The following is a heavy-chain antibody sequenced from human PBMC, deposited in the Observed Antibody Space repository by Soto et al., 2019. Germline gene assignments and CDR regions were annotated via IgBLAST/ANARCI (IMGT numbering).Heavy chain of an antibody. CDR3: ARDINGQCPVAGAHAFDL. CDR2: INPSGGST. CDR1: GYTFTSYY. Sequence: QVQLVQSGAEVKKPGASVKVSCKASGYTFTSYYMHWVRQAPGQGLEWMGIINPSGGSTSYAQKFQGRVTRTRDTSTSKDYMELSSLRSEDTAVEYCARDINGQCPVAGAHAFDLWGQGTMVPVSS. V-gene: IGHV1-46*01. J-gene: IGHJ3*01.